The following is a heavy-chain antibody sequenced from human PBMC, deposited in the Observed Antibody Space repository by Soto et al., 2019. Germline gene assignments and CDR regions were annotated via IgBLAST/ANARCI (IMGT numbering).Heavy chain of an antibody. Sequence: QVQPQQWGAGLLKPSETLSLTCAVYGGSFSGYYWSWIRQPPGKGLEWIGEVNHRGSTNYNPSLKSRVTIPVDTSKNQFSLKLSSVTAADTAVYYCARDYYDSSGRPTIDYWGQGTLVTVSS. CDR2: VNHRGST. D-gene: IGHD3-22*01. CDR3: ARDYYDSSGRPTIDY. J-gene: IGHJ4*02. V-gene: IGHV4-34*01. CDR1: GGSFSGYY.